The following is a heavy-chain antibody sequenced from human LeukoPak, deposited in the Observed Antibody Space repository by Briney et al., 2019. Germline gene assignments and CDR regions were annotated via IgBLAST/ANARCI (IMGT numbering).Heavy chain of an antibody. D-gene: IGHD3-9*01. CDR2: IYYSGST. CDR1: GGSISSYY. Sequence: SETLSLTCTVSGGSISSYYWSWIRQPPGKGLEWIGYIYYSGSTNYNPSLKSRVTISVDTSMNQFSLKLSSVTAADTAVYYCARANPYDILTGYYRVIDYWGQGTLVTVSS. V-gene: IGHV4-59*01. CDR3: ARANPYDILTGYYRVIDY. J-gene: IGHJ4*02.